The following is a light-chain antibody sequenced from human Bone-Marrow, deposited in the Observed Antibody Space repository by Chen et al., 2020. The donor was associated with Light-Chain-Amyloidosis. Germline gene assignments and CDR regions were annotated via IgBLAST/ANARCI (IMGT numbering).Light chain of an antibody. CDR1: DLPTKY. CDR2: RDT. J-gene: IGLJ2*01. V-gene: IGLV3-25*03. CDR3: QSADSSGTYEVI. Sequence: SYELTQPPSVSVSPGQTARITCSGDDLPTKYAYWYQQKPGRAPVLVIHRDTERPSGISERFSGSSSGTTATLTISGVQAEDEADYHCQSADSSGTYEVIFGGGIKLTVL.